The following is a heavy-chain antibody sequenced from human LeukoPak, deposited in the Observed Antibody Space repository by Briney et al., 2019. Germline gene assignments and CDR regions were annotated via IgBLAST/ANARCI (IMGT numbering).Heavy chain of an antibody. V-gene: IGHV3-74*03. CDR3: ARDQYSYAHAAH. Sequence: PGGSLRLSCAASGFTFSGYRMHWVRQAPGKGLVWVSRINSDGYSITYADSVKGRFTISRDNSKNTLHLQMNSLRAEDTAVYYCARDQYSYAHAAHWGQGTLVTVSS. CDR1: GFTFSGYR. D-gene: IGHD5-18*01. CDR2: INSDGYSI. J-gene: IGHJ4*02.